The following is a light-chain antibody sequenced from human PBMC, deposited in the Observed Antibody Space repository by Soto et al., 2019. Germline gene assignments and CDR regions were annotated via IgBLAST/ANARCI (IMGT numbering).Light chain of an antibody. V-gene: IGKV1-5*01. CDR3: QQYNKWPQT. CDR2: DAS. Sequence: DIQMTQSPSTLSESVGDRVTITCRAIQSISGWLAWYQQKPGKPPNLLIYDASALKRGVPARFSGSGSGTEFTLTITSLQSEDFAVYYCQQYNKWPQTFGQGTKVDIK. CDR1: QSISGW. J-gene: IGKJ1*01.